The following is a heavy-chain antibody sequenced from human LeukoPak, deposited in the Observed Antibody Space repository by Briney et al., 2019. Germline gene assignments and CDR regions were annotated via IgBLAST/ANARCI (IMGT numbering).Heavy chain of an antibody. D-gene: IGHD6-13*01. J-gene: IGHJ4*02. CDR1: GFTFSSYE. CDR3: AREVTIAAPDY. CDR2: ISSSGSTI. Sequence: GGSLRLSCAASGFTFSSYEMNWVRQAPGKGLGWVSYISSSGSTIYYADSVKGRFTISRDNAKNSLYLQMNSLRAEDTAVYYCAREVTIAAPDYWGQGTLVTVSS. V-gene: IGHV3-48*03.